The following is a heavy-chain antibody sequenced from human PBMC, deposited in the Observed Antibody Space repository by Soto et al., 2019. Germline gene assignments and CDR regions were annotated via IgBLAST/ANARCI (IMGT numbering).Heavy chain of an antibody. CDR2: IYYSGST. V-gene: IGHV4-59*08. CDR1: GGSISSYY. CDR3: ASASGFGVDADYFDY. J-gene: IGHJ4*02. Sequence: PSETLSLTCTVSGGSISSYYWSWIRQPPGKGLEWIGYIYYSGSTNYNPSIKSRVTISVDTSKNQFSLKMSSVTAADTALYYCASASGFGVDADYFDYWGQGTLVTVSS. D-gene: IGHD3-3*01.